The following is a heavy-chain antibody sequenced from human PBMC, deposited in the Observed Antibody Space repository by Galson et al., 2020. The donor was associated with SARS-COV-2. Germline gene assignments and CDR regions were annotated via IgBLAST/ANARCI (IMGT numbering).Heavy chain of an antibody. Sequence: GGSLRLSCAASGLTFSSHAIHWVRQAPGKGLEWVAQIFYDGSDKYYGDSVKGRFTISRDSSKNMVYLQMNNLKVDDTAVYYCARDGQLSSGWAFDSWGQGTLVTVSS. CDR1: GLTFSSHA. D-gene: IGHD6-19*01. J-gene: IGHJ4*02. V-gene: IGHV3-33*01. CDR3: ARDGQLSSGWAFDS. CDR2: IFYDGSDK.